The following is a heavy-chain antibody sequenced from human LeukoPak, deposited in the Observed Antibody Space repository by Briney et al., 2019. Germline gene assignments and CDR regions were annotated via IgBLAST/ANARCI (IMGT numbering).Heavy chain of an antibody. CDR1: GFTFSSYG. J-gene: IGHJ6*03. CDR2: IRNDGSNK. V-gene: IGHV3-30*02. CDR3: ARSKTYYYESSGSYSVFDYYMDV. Sequence: GGSLRLSCAASGFTFSSYGMHWVRQAPGKGLEWVAFIRNDGSNKYYADSVKGRFTISRDNSKNMVYLQMNSLRAEDTAVYYCARSKTYYYESSGSYSVFDYYMDVWGKGTTVTVSS. D-gene: IGHD3-22*01.